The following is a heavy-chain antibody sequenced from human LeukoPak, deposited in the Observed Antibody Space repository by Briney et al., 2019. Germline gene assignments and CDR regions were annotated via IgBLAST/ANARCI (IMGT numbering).Heavy chain of an antibody. CDR2: INHSGST. Sequence: SETLSLTCAVYGGSFSGYYWSWIRQPPGKGLEWIGEINHSGSTNHNPSLKSRVTISVDTSKNQFSLKLSSVTAADTAVYYCARQEYDKAYWGQGTLVTVSS. CDR1: GGSFSGYY. D-gene: IGHD3-22*01. J-gene: IGHJ4*02. V-gene: IGHV4-34*01. CDR3: ARQEYDKAY.